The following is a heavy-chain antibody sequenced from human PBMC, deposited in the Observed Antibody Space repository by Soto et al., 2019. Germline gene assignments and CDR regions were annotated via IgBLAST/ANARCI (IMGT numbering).Heavy chain of an antibody. CDR1: GITFSSYA. CDR3: AKDRAGSGDY. CDR2: ISGSGGST. D-gene: IGHD3-10*01. J-gene: IGHJ4*02. Sequence: PEVSLRRSCAASGITFSSYAISWVRQAPGKGLQWVSAISGSGGSTYYADSVKGRFTISRDNSKNTLYLQMNSLRAEDTPVYYCAKDRAGSGDYWGQGTLVTVSS. V-gene: IGHV3-23*01.